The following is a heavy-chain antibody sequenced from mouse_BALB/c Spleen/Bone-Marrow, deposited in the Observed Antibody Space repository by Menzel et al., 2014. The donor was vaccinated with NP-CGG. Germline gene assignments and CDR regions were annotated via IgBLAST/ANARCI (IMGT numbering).Heavy chain of an antibody. V-gene: IGHV14-4*02. CDR2: IDPENGDT. CDR3: NGGYSLTNALDY. Sequence: EVQLQQSGAELVRSGASVKLSCTASGFNIKDFYMHWVKQRPEQGLEWIGWIDPENGDTEYAPKFQGKATMTADTSSNTAYLQLSSLTSEDTAVYYCNGGYSLTNALDYWGQGTSVTVPS. J-gene: IGHJ4*01. CDR1: GFNIKDFY. D-gene: IGHD2-14*01.